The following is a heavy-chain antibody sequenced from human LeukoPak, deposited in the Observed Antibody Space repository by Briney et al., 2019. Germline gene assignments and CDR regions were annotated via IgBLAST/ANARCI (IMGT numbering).Heavy chain of an antibody. V-gene: IGHV4-4*07. J-gene: IGHJ4*02. CDR3: ARDEDDFWSGYYDY. Sequence: PSETLSLTCTVSGGSISSYYRSWIRQPAGKGLEWIGRIYTSGSTNYNPSLKSRVTMSVDTSKNQFSLKLSSVTAADTAVYYCARDEDDFWSGYYDYWGQGTLVTVSS. CDR2: IYTSGST. CDR1: GGSISSYY. D-gene: IGHD3-3*01.